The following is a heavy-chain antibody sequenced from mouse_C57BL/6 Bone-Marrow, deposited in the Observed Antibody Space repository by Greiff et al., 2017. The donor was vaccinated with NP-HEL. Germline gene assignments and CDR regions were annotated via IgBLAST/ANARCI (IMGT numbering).Heavy chain of an antibody. V-gene: IGHV1-19*01. Sequence: EVQLQQSGPVLVKPGASVKMSCKASGYTFTDYYMNWVKQSHGKSLEWIGVINPYNGGTSYNQKFKGKATLTVDKSSSTAYMELNSLTSEDSAVYYCARVVATYYFDYWGQGTTLTVSS. CDR2: INPYNGGT. D-gene: IGHD1-1*01. CDR1: GYTFTDYY. J-gene: IGHJ2*01. CDR3: ARVVATYYFDY.